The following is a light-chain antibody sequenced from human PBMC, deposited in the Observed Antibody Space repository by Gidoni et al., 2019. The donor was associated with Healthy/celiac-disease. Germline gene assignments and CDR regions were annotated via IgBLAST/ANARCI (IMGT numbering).Light chain of an antibody. CDR3: QQRSNWPAT. Sequence: EIVLTQSPATLSLSPGERATRSCRASQSVSSYLAWSQQNPGQAPRLLIYDASNRATGIPARFSGSGSGTDFTLTISSLEPEDFAVYYCQQRSNWPATFGQGTKLEIK. CDR2: DAS. V-gene: IGKV3-11*01. J-gene: IGKJ2*01. CDR1: QSVSSY.